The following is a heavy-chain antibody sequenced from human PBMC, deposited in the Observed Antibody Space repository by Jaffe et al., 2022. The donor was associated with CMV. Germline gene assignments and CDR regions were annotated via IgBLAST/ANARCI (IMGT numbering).Heavy chain of an antibody. J-gene: IGHJ5*02. CDR2: IYYSGSS. CDR1: GGSIKNSNYY. D-gene: IGHD5-18*01. CDR3: ARQRWIQEWLRRDWFDP. Sequence: QLQLQESGPGLVKPSETLSLTCTVSGGSIKNSNYYWGWIRQPPGKGLEWIGSIYYSGSSSYTPSLKSRVTMSVDTSKNQFSLKLNSVTAADTAVYYCARQRWIQEWLRRDWFDPWGQGTLVTVSS. V-gene: IGHV4-39*01.